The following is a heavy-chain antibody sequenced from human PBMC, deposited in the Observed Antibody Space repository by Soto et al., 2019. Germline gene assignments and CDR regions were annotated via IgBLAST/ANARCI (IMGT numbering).Heavy chain of an antibody. CDR2: IYYSGST. V-gene: IGHV4-39*01. CDR3: ARHYDYDFWSGYSD. Sequence: PSETLSLTCTVSGGSISSSSYYWGWIRQPPGKGLEWIGSIYYSGSTYYNPSLKSRVTISVDTSKNQFSLKLSSVTAADTAVYYCARHYDYDFWSGYSDWGQGTLVTVSS. CDR1: GGSISSSSYY. D-gene: IGHD3-3*01. J-gene: IGHJ4*02.